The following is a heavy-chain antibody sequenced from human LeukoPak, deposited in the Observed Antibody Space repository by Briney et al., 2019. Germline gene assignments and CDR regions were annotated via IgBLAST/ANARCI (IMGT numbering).Heavy chain of an antibody. CDR3: ARHSRLQPTLGGYFDY. CDR2: IYHSGST. V-gene: IGHV4-38-2*01. J-gene: IGHJ4*02. Sequence: PSETLSLTCAVSGYSISSGYYWGWIRQPPGKGLEWIGSIYHSGSTYYNPSLKSRVTISVDTSKNQFSLKLSSVTGADTAVYYCARHSRLQPTLGGYFDYWGQGTLVTVSS. D-gene: IGHD3-16*01. CDR1: GYSISSGYY.